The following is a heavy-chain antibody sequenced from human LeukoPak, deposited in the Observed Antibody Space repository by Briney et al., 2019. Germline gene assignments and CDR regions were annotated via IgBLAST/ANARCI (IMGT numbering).Heavy chain of an antibody. V-gene: IGHV3-23*01. CDR1: GFTFSSYA. Sequence: GGSLRLSCAASGFTFSSYAMSWVRQAPGKGLEWVSAISGSGGSTYYADSVKGRFTISRDNSKNTLYLQMNSLRAEDTAVYYCSKHQEVGAVAPLPFDYWGQGTLVTVSS. J-gene: IGHJ4*02. D-gene: IGHD6-19*01. CDR3: SKHQEVGAVAPLPFDY. CDR2: ISGSGGST.